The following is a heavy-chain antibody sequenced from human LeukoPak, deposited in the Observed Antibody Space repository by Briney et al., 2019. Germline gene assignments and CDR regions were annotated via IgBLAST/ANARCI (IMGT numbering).Heavy chain of an antibody. CDR2: IYYSGST. J-gene: IGHJ4*02. Sequence: SETLSLTCTVSGGSISSYYWSWIRQPPGKGLEWIGYIYYSGSTNYNPSLKSRVTISVDTSKDQFSLKLSSVTAADTAVYYCARTLREYDSSGYYYYFDYWGQGTLVTVSS. V-gene: IGHV4-59*08. CDR1: GGSISSYY. CDR3: ARTLREYDSSGYYYYFDY. D-gene: IGHD3-22*01.